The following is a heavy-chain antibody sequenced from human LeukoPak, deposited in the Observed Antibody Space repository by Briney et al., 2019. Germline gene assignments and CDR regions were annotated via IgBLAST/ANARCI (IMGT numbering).Heavy chain of an antibody. Sequence: SETLSLTCTVSGGSISSYYWSWIRQPPGKGLEWIGYIYYSGSTNYNPSLKSRVTISVDTSKNQFSLKLSSVTAADTAVYYCARQGYGPAPAYYGMDVWGQGTTVTVSS. CDR2: IYYSGST. J-gene: IGHJ6*02. CDR1: GGSISSYY. CDR3: ARQGYGPAPAYYGMDV. V-gene: IGHV4-59*08. D-gene: IGHD2-2*01.